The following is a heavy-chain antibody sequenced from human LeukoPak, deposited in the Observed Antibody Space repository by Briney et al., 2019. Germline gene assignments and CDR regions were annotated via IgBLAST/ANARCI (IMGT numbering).Heavy chain of an antibody. CDR2: IYYSGST. Sequence: SETLSLTCTVSGGSISSYYWSWIRQPPGKGLEWIGYIYYSGSTNYNPSLKSRVTISVDTSKNQFSLKLSSVTAADTAVYYCAGTEGGRIKVFDIWGQGTMVTVSP. D-gene: IGHD3-10*01. CDR1: GGSISSYY. J-gene: IGHJ3*02. CDR3: AGTEGGRIKVFDI. V-gene: IGHV4-59*01.